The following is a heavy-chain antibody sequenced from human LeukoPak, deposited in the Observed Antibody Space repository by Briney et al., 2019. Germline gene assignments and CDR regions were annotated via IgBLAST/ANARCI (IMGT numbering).Heavy chain of an antibody. J-gene: IGHJ5*02. CDR2: INAGNGNT. D-gene: IGHD2-21*01. Sequence: ASVKVSCKASGYTFTSYAMHWVRQAPGQRLEWMGWINAGNGNTKYSQKFQGRVTITRDTPASTAYMELSSLRSEDTAVYYCAREASHLWWGNWFDPWGQGTLVTVSS. V-gene: IGHV1-3*01. CDR1: GYTFTSYA. CDR3: AREASHLWWGNWFDP.